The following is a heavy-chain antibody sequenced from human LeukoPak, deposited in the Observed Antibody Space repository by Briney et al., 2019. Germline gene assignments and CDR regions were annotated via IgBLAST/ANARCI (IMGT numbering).Heavy chain of an antibody. Sequence: ASVKVSCEGSRYTFSNYGISWVRQAPGQGLEWVGWSRGDNGNTNYAQKFQGRVTMTTETSTSTAYMELGSLGSDETAVYYCARVDLLTGYYFFDYWGQGTLVTVSS. CDR3: ARVDLLTGYYFFDY. J-gene: IGHJ4*02. CDR2: SRGDNGNT. V-gene: IGHV1-18*01. D-gene: IGHD3-9*01. CDR1: RYTFSNYG.